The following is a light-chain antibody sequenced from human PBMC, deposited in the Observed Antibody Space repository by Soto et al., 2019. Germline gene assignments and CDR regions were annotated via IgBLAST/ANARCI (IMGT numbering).Light chain of an antibody. Sequence: SYELTQPPSVSVSPGQTARIICSGEALAKQIAYWYQQKPGQAPVLVIYKDSERPSGIPERFSGSNSGTTVTLIISGVQAEDEADYYCQSADSSGTYRIFGGGTKFTVL. V-gene: IGLV3-25*03. J-gene: IGLJ2*01. CDR1: ALAKQI. CDR2: KDS. CDR3: QSADSSGTYRI.